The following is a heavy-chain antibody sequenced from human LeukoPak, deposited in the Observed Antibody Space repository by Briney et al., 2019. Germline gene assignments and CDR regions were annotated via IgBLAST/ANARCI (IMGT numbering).Heavy chain of an antibody. J-gene: IGHJ6*02. Sequence: GASVKVSCKASGYIFTSYDINWVRQATGQGLEWMGWMNPNSGNTGYAQKFQGRVTMTRNTSISTAYMELSSLRSEDTAVYYCARGVVVTAIPNLNLFGYYYGMDVWGQGTTVTVSS. D-gene: IGHD2-21*02. CDR2: MNPNSGNT. V-gene: IGHV1-8*01. CDR1: GYIFTSYD. CDR3: ARGVVVTAIPNLNLFGYYYGMDV.